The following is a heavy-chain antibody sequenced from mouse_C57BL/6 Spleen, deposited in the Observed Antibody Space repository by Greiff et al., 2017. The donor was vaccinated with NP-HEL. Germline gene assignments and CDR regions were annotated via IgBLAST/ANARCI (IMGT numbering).Heavy chain of an antibody. CDR3: ARNGNMYFDV. J-gene: IGHJ1*03. CDR1: GYAFSSSW. D-gene: IGHD2-1*01. V-gene: IGHV1-82*01. Sequence: QVQLQQSGPELVKPGASVKISCKASGYAFSSSWMNWVKQRPGKGLEWIGRIYPGDGDTNYNGKFKGKATLTADKSSSTAYMQLSSLTSEDSAVYFCARNGNMYFDVWGTGTTVTVSS. CDR2: IYPGDGDT.